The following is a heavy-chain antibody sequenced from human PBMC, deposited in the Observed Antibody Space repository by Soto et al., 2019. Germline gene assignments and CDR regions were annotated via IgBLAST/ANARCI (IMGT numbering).Heavy chain of an antibody. V-gene: IGHV3-74*03. CDR1: GFTFGSYW. CDR3: VREEFGLGIDQ. CDR2: IDSDGSST. Sequence: GGSLRLSCAASGFTFGSYWMHWFRQAPGKGLVWVSHIDSDGSSTTYADSVRGRFTISRDNAKNTLYLQMNSLRAEDTAVYYCVREEFGLGIDQWGMGTQVTVSS. D-gene: IGHD1-26*01. J-gene: IGHJ4*02.